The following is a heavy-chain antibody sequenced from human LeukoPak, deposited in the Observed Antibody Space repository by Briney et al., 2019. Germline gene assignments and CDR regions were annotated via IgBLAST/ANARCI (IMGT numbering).Heavy chain of an antibody. CDR3: ARGISPKNWFDP. CDR1: GGSFSGYY. V-gene: IGHV4-34*01. Sequence: SETLSLTCAVYGGSFSGYYWSWIRQPPGKGLEWIGEINHSGSTNYNPSLKSRVTMSVDTSKNQFSLKLSSVTAADTAVYYCARGISPKNWFDPWGQGTLVTVSS. J-gene: IGHJ5*02. CDR2: INHSGST.